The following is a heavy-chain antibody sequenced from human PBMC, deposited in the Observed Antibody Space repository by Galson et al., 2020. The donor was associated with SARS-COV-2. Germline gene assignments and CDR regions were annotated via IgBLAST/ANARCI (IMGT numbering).Heavy chain of an antibody. CDR1: GASISTNYW. CDR3: TRDPRNWNFDRGIDF. CDR2: IHHSGRT. V-gene: IGHV4-4*02. Sequence: SETLSLTCAVSGASISTNYWWSWVRQTPVKGLEWIAEIHHSGRTNYNPSLQSRVTISLDKSKNQFSLKLNSVTAADTAVYYCTRDPRNWNFDRGIDFWGQGTTVTVSS. D-gene: IGHD1-7*01. J-gene: IGHJ6*02.